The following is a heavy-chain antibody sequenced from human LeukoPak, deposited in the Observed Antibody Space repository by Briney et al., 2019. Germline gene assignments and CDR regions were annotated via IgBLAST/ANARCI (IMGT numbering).Heavy chain of an antibody. D-gene: IGHD3-10*01. CDR1: GYTLTSYG. CDR2: ISTYNGNT. V-gene: IGHV1-18*01. Sequence: ASVKVSCKASGYTLTSYGISWVRQAPGQGLEWMGWISTYNGNTNYAQKLQGRVTLTTDTSTSTAYMELRSLRSDDTAVYYCARVSRSVRGSSLDYWGQGTLVTVSS. J-gene: IGHJ4*02. CDR3: ARVSRSVRGSSLDY.